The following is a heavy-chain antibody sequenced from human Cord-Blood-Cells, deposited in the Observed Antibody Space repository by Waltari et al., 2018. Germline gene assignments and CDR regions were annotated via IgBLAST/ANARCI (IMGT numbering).Heavy chain of an antibody. V-gene: IGHV3-30*04. D-gene: IGHD3-3*01. CDR2: ISYDGSNK. CDR1: GFTFSSYA. Sequence: QVQLVESGGGVVQPGRSLRLSCAASGFTFSSYAMHWVRQAPGKGLELVAFISYDGSNKYYADSVKGRFTISRDNSKNTLYLQMNSLRAEDTAVYYCAREVTIFGVVDYWGQGTLVTVSS. J-gene: IGHJ4*02. CDR3: AREVTIFGVVDY.